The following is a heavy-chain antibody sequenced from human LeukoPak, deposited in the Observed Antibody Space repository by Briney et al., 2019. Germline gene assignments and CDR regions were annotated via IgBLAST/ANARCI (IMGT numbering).Heavy chain of an antibody. J-gene: IGHJ2*01. V-gene: IGHV3-21*01. Sequence: GGSLRLSCAASGFTFNIYSMNWVRQAPGKGLEWVSSISGTSNYIYYADSVKGRFTISRDNAKNSLYLHMNSLRAEDTAVYYCAREYGDYSSYFDLWGRGTLVTVSS. CDR2: ISGTSNYI. D-gene: IGHD4-17*01. CDR3: AREYGDYSSYFDL. CDR1: GFTFNIYS.